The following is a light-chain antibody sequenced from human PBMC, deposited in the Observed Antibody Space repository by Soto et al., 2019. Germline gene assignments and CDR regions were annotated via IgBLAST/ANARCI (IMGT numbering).Light chain of an antibody. J-gene: IGKJ1*01. Sequence: DIQMTQSPSTLSASIGERATLTCRASQSVTTFLAWYQQKPGKAPQILIYDASKWEPGVPSRLSGGGSGTEFTLTISSLQPDDFATYYCQQYNSYPWTFGQGTKVDIK. CDR3: QQYNSYPWT. V-gene: IGKV1-5*01. CDR1: QSVTTF. CDR2: DAS.